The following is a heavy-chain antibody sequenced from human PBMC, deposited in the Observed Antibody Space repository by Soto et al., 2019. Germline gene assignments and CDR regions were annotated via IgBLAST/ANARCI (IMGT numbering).Heavy chain of an antibody. D-gene: IGHD3-22*01. CDR1: GYTLTELS. CDR3: ATADKLSITMIVNLFDY. Sequence: ASVKVSGKVSGYTLTELSMHWVRQSPVEGLEWMGGFDPEDGETIYAQKFQGRVTMTEDTSTDTAYMELSSLRSEDTAVYYCATADKLSITMIVNLFDYWGQGTLVTVSS. CDR2: FDPEDGET. J-gene: IGHJ4*02. V-gene: IGHV1-24*01.